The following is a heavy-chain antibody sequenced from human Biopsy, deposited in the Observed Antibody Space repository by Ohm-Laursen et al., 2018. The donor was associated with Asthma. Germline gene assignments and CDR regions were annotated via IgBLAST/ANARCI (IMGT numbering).Heavy chain of an antibody. J-gene: IGHJ5*02. CDR2: ISYDGSNK. Sequence: SLRLSCAASGFTFSSYGMHWVRQAPGKGLEWVAVISYDGSNKYYADSVKGRFTISRDNSKNTLYLQMNSLRAEDTAVYYCAKAERYFDWYWFDPWGQGTPVAVSS. CDR3: AKAERYFDWYWFDP. V-gene: IGHV3-30*18. D-gene: IGHD3-9*01. CDR1: GFTFSSYG.